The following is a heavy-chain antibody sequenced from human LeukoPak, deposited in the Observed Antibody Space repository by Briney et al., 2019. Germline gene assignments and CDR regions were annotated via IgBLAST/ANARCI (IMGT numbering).Heavy chain of an antibody. CDR1: GYSFSTYF. D-gene: IGHD1-26*01. Sequence: ASVKVSCKTSGYSFSTYFMHWVRQAPGQGLEWMGIINPSGGSTSYAQKFQGRVTMTRDMSTGTVYMELSSLRSEDMAVYYCARDMVHSGYFQYWGQGTLVIVSS. CDR3: ARDMVHSGYFQY. CDR2: INPSGGST. J-gene: IGHJ1*01. V-gene: IGHV1-46*01.